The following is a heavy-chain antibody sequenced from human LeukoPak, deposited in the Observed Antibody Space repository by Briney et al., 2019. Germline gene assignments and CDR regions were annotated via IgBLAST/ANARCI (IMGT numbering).Heavy chain of an antibody. J-gene: IGHJ4*02. CDR2: IYYSGST. Sequence: SETLSLTCTVSGGSISSYYWSWIRQPPGKGLEWIGYIYYSGSTNYNPSLKSRVTISVDTSKNQFSLKLSSATAADTAVYYCARDLTGVADYWGQGTLVTVSS. CDR1: GGSISSYY. CDR3: ARDLTGVADY. V-gene: IGHV4-59*01. D-gene: IGHD7-27*01.